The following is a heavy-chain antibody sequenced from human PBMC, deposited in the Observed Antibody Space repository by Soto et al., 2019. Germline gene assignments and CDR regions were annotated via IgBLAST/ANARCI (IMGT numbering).Heavy chain of an antibody. CDR1: GDSMSSSNW. J-gene: IGHJ4*02. Sequence: PSETLSLTCTVSGDSMSSSNWWNWVRQPPGKGLEWIGEAHYSGTTNYNPSLKSRVTISVDTSKNQFSVKLSSVTAADTAVYYCSAGNDYWGQGTLVTVS. CDR3: SAGNDY. CDR2: AHYSGTT. V-gene: IGHV4-4*02. D-gene: IGHD6-13*01.